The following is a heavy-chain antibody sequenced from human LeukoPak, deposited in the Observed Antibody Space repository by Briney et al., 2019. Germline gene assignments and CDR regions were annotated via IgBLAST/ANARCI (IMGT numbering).Heavy chain of an antibody. CDR2: ITKTGRTT. D-gene: IGHD3-10*01. CDR1: GFSFNAYA. V-gene: IGHV3-23*01. CDR3: AKDHDNTDSYYYFDS. Sequence: GGSLRISCAASGFSFNAYAMTWVRQAPGKGLEWVSSITKTGRTTSYTGSVKGRFTISRDNSKNTPHLQMNRLRVEDTALYFCAKDHDNTDSYYYFDSWGLGTLVTVSS. J-gene: IGHJ4*02.